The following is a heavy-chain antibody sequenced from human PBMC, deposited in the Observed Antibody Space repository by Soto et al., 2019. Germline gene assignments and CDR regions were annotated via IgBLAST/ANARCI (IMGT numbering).Heavy chain of an antibody. V-gene: IGHV3-64D*06. D-gene: IGHD6-19*01. CDR3: VKDLADTWSFDY. CDR1: GFSFSHNV. J-gene: IGHJ4*02. Sequence: PGGSLRLSCSASGFSFSHNVMHWVRQGPGKGLDFVSHISSSGDNTQHADSVKGRFFISRDNSRNMLYLQMTSLRPEDTAVYYCVKDLADTWSFDYWGQGA. CDR2: ISSSGDNT.